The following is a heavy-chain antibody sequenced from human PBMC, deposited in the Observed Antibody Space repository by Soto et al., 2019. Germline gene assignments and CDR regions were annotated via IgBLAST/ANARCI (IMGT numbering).Heavy chain of an antibody. V-gene: IGHV4-30-4*01. Sequence: SETLSLTCTVSGGSISSGDYYWSWIRQPPGKGLEWIGYIYYSGSTYYNPSPKSRVTISVDTSKNQFSLKLSSVTAADTAVYYCAREGITGTLDYWGQGTLVTVSS. CDR2: IYYSGST. CDR1: GGSISSGDYY. J-gene: IGHJ4*02. CDR3: AREGITGTLDY. D-gene: IGHD1-7*01.